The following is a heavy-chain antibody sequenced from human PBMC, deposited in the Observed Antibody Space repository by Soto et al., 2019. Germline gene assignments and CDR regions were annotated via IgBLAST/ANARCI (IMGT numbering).Heavy chain of an antibody. CDR3: AIGIGYMGY. Sequence: QVQLQESGPGLVKPSGTLSLTCAVSGGSISRSNWWRWVRQPPGKGLEWIGEIYQSGSTNYNPSLNSRVTMSVDKSKNQFSLKLSSVTAADTAMYYCAIGIGYMGYWGQGTLVTVSS. CDR1: GGSISRSNW. J-gene: IGHJ4*02. V-gene: IGHV4-4*02. CDR2: IYQSGST. D-gene: IGHD5-18*01.